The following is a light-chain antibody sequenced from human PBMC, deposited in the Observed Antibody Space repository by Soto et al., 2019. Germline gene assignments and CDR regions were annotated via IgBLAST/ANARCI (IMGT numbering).Light chain of an antibody. CDR1: QSISGW. CDR2: KVS. J-gene: IGKJ1*01. Sequence: DIQMTQSRSTLSASVGDRVIITCRASQSISGWLAWYQQKPGKAPKLLIHKVSILETGVPSRFSGSESGTEFTLTLTSLQPDDFASYYCQQYQTYPCTFGQETKVEVK. V-gene: IGKV1-5*03. CDR3: QQYQTYPCT.